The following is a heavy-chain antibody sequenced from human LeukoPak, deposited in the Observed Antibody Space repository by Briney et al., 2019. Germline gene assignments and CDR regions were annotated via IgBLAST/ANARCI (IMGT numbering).Heavy chain of an antibody. J-gene: IGHJ6*02. D-gene: IGHD1-14*01. CDR2: IYYSGNT. Sequence: SETLSLTCTVSGVSITSSSYNWGWIRQPPGKGLEWIGSIYYSGNTYYNPSLKSRVTMSLVTSKNQFSLKLASVTAADTAVYFCARGGTIKNGMDVWGQGTTVTVSS. CDR3: ARGGTIKNGMDV. CDR1: GVSITSSSYN. V-gene: IGHV4-39*07.